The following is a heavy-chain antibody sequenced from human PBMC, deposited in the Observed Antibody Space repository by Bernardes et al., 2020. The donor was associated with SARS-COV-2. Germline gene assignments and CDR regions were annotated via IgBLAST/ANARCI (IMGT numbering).Heavy chain of an antibody. CDR1: GFTFRIYA. CDR3: AKDMGYYYGMDV. D-gene: IGHD3-10*01. Sequence: GGSLRLSCAASGFTFRIYAMSWVRQAPRKGMEWVSGMIGSGGSTYYADFVKGRFTISRDNSKNTLYLQMNSLRAEDTAVYYCAKDMGYYYGMDVWGQGTTVTVSS. J-gene: IGHJ6*02. CDR2: MIGSGGST. V-gene: IGHV3-23*01.